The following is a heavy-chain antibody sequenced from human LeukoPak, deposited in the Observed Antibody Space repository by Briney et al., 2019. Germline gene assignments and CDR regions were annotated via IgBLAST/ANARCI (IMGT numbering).Heavy chain of an antibody. V-gene: IGHV4-61*02. CDR3: ARLPDP. CDR2: IYTSGIT. Sequence: SETLSLTCTVSGGSISSGTYCWYWIRQPAGKGLEWIGRIYTSGITNYNPSLKSRVTISVDTSKNQFSLKLTSVTASDTAVYYCARLPDPWGQGTLVTVSS. CDR1: GGSISSGTYC. J-gene: IGHJ5*02.